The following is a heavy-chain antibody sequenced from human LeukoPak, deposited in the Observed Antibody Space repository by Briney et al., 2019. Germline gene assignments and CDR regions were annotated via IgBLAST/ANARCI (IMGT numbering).Heavy chain of an antibody. CDR3: ARYDYGSLYGMDV. J-gene: IGHJ6*02. CDR2: INPNSGGT. V-gene: IGHV1-2*06. D-gene: IGHD4-17*01. CDR1: GYTFTVYY. Sequence: ASVKVSCKASGYTFTVYYMHWVRQAPGQGLEWMGRINPNSGGTNYAQKFQGRVTMTRDTSISTAYMELSRLRSDDTAVYYCARYDYGSLYGMDVWGQGTTVTVSS.